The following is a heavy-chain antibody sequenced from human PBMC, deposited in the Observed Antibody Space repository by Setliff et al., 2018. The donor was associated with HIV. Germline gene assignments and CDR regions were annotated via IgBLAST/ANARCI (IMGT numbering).Heavy chain of an antibody. V-gene: IGHV1-69*06. CDR2: IIPMSGTT. Sequence: SVKVSCKASGGTFSNSAINWVRQAPGQGLEWMGRIIPMSGTTHFTHNFQGRVTFTADKSTTTAYMDLRSLRSEDTAVYYCAKAGGSYYDPSGYFWFDSWGQGTLVTVSS. CDR3: AKAGGSYYDPSGYFWFDS. J-gene: IGHJ5*01. CDR1: GGTFSNSA. D-gene: IGHD3-22*01.